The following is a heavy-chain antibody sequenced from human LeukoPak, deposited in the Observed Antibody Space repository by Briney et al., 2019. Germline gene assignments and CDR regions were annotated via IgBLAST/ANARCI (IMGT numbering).Heavy chain of an antibody. CDR3: AKDPPHSSGPNSPCFEF. J-gene: IGHJ4*02. V-gene: IGHV1-18*01. CDR2: ISPYNDNT. Sequence: RASVKVSCKASGGTFSSYAISWVRQAPGQGLEWMGWISPYNDNTEYAQKFQGRVTMTTDTSTSTAYMELRSLRSDDTAVYYCAKDPPHSSGPNSPCFEFWGQGTLVTVSS. D-gene: IGHD6-19*01. CDR1: GGTFSSYA.